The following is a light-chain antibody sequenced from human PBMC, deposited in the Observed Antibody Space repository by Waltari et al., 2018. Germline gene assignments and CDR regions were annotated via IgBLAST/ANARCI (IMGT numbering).Light chain of an antibody. Sequence: QSVVTQPPSASGTPGQTVAIPCSGSNSNLERNPVNVYQHVPGTAPKLLHYNNDQRPSGVPDRFSGSKSDFSASLAISGLQAEDEGDYYCVSWDDSLNGEIFGGGTRLTVL. CDR2: NND. CDR1: NSNLERNP. J-gene: IGLJ2*01. V-gene: IGLV1-44*01. CDR3: VSWDDSLNGEI.